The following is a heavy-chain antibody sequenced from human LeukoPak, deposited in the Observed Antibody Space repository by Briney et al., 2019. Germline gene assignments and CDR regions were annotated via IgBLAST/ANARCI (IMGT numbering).Heavy chain of an antibody. D-gene: IGHD3-22*01. V-gene: IGHV4-59*08. CDR2: IYYSGST. J-gene: IGHJ4*02. CDR1: GGSISSYY. Sequence: SETLSLTCTVSGGSISSYYWNWIRQPPGKGLEWIGYIYYSGSTNYNPSLKSRVTISVDTSKNQFSLKLSSVTAADTAVYYCAASYYDSSGYSPFDYWGQGTLVTVSS. CDR3: AASYYDSSGYSPFDY.